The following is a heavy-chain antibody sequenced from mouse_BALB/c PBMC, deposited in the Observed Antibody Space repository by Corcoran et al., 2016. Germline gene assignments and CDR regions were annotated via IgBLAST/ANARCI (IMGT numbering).Heavy chain of an antibody. CDR3: AGGNPAWFAY. J-gene: IGHJ3*01. CDR1: GFNIKDTY. Sequence: EVQLQQSGAELVKQGASVKLACTASGFNIKDTYMQWVKQRPEQGLEWIGRIDPANGNTTYDPKFQGKATITADTSSNTAYLQLSRLTSEDSAVYYCAGGNPAWFAYWGQGTLVTVSA. D-gene: IGHD2-1*01. V-gene: IGHV14-3*02. CDR2: IDPANGNT.